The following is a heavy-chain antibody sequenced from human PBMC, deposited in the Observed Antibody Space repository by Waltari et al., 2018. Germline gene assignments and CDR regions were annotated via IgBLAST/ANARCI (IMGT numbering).Heavy chain of an antibody. CDR3: ARGILGATANSYYHHGLDV. V-gene: IGHV4-31*03. CDR2: ILHPGTT. J-gene: IGHJ6*02. Sequence: QVQLQESGPGLVKPSQTLSLTCTVSGDSVRSGGYYWTWIRQHPGKALEWVGFILHPGTTSYNPSLKNRVTIDSDTSKNEFSLRLTSMTAADTAVYYCARGILGATANSYYHHGLDVWGQGTAVTVSS. D-gene: IGHD3-3*01. CDR1: GDSVRSGGYY.